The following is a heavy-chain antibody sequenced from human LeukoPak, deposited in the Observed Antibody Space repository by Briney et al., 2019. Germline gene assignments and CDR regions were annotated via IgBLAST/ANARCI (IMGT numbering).Heavy chain of an antibody. CDR2: INSDGSST. V-gene: IGHV3-74*01. CDR1: GFTFSSYW. J-gene: IGHJ4*02. D-gene: IGHD6-13*01. CDR3: AREGSSWYYFDY. Sequence: GGSLRLSCAASGFTFSSYWMHWVRQAPGKGLVWVSRINSDGSSTSYADSVKGRFTISRDNAKNTLYLQMNSLRAEDTAVYYCAREGSSWYYFDYWGQGTPVTVSS.